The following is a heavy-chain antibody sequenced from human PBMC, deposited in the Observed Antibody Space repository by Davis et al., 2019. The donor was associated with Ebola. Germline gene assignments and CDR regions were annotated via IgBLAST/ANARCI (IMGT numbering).Heavy chain of an antibody. CDR3: ARGEHTVTGILNWFDP. D-gene: IGHD4-17*01. J-gene: IGHJ5*02. Sequence: PSETLSLTCTVSGGSISSGDYYWSWIRQPPGKGLEWIGYIYYSGSTYYNPSLKSRVTISVDTSKNQFSLKLSSVTAADTAVYYCARGEHTVTGILNWFDPWGQGTLVTVSS. V-gene: IGHV4-30-4*01. CDR2: IYYSGST. CDR1: GGSISSGDYY.